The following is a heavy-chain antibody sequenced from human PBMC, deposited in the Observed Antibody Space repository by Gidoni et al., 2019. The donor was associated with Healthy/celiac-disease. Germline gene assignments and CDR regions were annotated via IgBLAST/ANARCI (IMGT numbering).Heavy chain of an antibody. D-gene: IGHD2-2*02. J-gene: IGHJ2*01. Sequence: QLQLVQSGAEVKKPGASVKVSCTASGYTFTSYGISWVRQAPGQGLEWMGWISAYNGNTNYAQKLQGRVTMTTDTSTSTAYMELRSLRSDDTAVYYCARAIPWSDRGAYWYFDLWGRGTLVTVSS. V-gene: IGHV1-18*04. CDR1: GYTFTSYG. CDR2: ISAYNGNT. CDR3: ARAIPWSDRGAYWYFDL.